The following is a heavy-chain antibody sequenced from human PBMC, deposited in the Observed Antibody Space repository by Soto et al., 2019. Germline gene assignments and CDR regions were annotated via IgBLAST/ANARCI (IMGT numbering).Heavy chain of an antibody. V-gene: IGHV1-18*01. J-gene: IGHJ4*02. CDR1: GYTFASYA. Sequence: QVQLVQSGAEVKKPGASVKVSCKASGYTFASYAISWMRQAPGLGLEGMGWSSAYTGNTDKAQKTXGRVTMTTDTSTSTAYMELRSQRSDDTAVYYCARDPPPPDYWGQGTRVTVSS. CDR2: SSAYTGNT. CDR3: ARDPPPPDY.